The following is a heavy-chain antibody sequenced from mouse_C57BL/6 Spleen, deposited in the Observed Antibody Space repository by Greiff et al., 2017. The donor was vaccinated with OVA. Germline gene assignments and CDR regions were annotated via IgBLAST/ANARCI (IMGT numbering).Heavy chain of an antibody. J-gene: IGHJ2*01. CDR2: IYPGDGDT. D-gene: IGHD1-1*01. Sequence: QVQLQQSGAELVKPGASVKISCKASGYAFSSYWMNWVKQRPGKGLEWIGQIYPGDGDTNYNGKFKGKATLTADKSSSTAYMQLSSLTSEDSAVYFCARWGVVAEYFDYWGQGTTLTVSS. CDR3: ARWGVVAEYFDY. V-gene: IGHV1-80*01. CDR1: GYAFSSYW.